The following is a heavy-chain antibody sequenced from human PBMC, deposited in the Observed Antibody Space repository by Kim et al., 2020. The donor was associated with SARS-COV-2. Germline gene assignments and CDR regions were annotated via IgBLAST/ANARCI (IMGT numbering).Heavy chain of an antibody. CDR1: GGSISSGDYY. J-gene: IGHJ5*02. D-gene: IGHD4-17*01. CDR2: IYYSGST. Sequence: SETLSLTCTVSGGSISSGDYYWSWIRQPPGKGLEWIGYIYYSGSTYYNPSLKSRVTISVDTSKNQFSLKLSSVTAADTAVYYCARHDYGDYVGPFDPWGQGTLVTVSS. CDR3: ARHDYGDYVGPFDP. V-gene: IGHV4-30-4*01.